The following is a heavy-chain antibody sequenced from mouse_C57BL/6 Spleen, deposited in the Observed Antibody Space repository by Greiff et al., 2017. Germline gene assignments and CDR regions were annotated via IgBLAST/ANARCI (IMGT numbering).Heavy chain of an antibody. Sequence: EVQLQQSGPELVKPGASVKISCKASGYTFTDYYMNWVKQSHGKSLEWIGDINPNNGGTSYNQKFKGKATLTVDKSSSTAYMELRSLTSEDSAVYYCARAGAPPVFDYWGQGTTLTVSS. CDR3: ARAGAPPVFDY. CDR1: GYTFTDYY. CDR2: INPNNGGT. J-gene: IGHJ2*01. V-gene: IGHV1-26*01.